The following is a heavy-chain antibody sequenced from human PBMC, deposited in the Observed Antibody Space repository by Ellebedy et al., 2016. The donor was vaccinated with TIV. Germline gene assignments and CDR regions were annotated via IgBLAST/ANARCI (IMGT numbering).Heavy chain of an antibody. CDR1: GYTFTSYY. J-gene: IGHJ4*02. D-gene: IGHD5-12*01. V-gene: IGHV1-8*01. CDR3: ARPLDSGYDSAYFDY. Sequence: ASVKVSCXTSGYTFTSYYIHWVRQATGQGLEWMGWMHPNSGATGYAQTFQGRVTMTRDTSIGTGYMELSSLRSEDTAVYYCARPLDSGYDSAYFDYWGQGSLVIVSS. CDR2: MHPNSGAT.